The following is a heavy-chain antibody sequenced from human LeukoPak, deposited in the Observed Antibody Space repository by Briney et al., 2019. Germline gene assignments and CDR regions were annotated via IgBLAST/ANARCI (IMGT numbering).Heavy chain of an antibody. Sequence: ASVKVSCKASGYTFTSYGISWVRQAPGQGLEWMGWTSAYNGNTNYAQKFQGRVTITRNTSISTAYMELSSLRSEDTAVYYCARGHSGSYSFDYWGQGTLVTVSS. CDR1: GYTFTSYG. J-gene: IGHJ4*02. CDR2: TSAYNGNT. V-gene: IGHV1-18*01. CDR3: ARGHSGSYSFDY. D-gene: IGHD1-26*01.